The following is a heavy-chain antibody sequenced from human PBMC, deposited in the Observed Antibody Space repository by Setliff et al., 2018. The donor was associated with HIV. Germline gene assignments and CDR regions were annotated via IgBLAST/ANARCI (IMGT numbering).Heavy chain of an antibody. CDR1: GGSISRGGYY. CDR3: ARVPTNPDFYYYYMDV. J-gene: IGHJ6*03. CDR2: SYYSGGT. Sequence: SETLSLTCTVSGGSISRGGYYWSWIRQHPVKGREWIGYSYYSGGTYYNPSLKSRVTISVDTSKNQFSLKLSSVTAADTAVYYCARVPTNPDFYYYYMDVWGKGTTVTVSS. V-gene: IGHV4-31*03.